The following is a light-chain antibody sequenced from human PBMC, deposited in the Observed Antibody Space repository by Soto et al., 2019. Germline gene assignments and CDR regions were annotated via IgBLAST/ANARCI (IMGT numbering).Light chain of an antibody. V-gene: IGKV3-20*01. J-gene: IGKJ5*01. CDR2: GAS. CDR3: QQYKNWPL. CDR1: QRISSSY. Sequence: EILLTQSPGTLSLSPGDRATLSCRASQRISSSYLAWYQQKPGQAPRLLIYGASNRATGIPDRFSGSGFGTEFTLTISSLQSEDFAVYYCQQYKNWPLFGQGTRLEIK.